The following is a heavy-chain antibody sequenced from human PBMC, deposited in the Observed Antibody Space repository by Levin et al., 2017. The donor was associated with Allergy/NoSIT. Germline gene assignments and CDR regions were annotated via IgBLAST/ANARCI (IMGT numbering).Heavy chain of an antibody. CDR2: IYYSGSA. Sequence: SETLSLTCTISGGSISSDNYFWSWIRQHPGKGLEWIGYIYYSGSAYYNPSLKSRVTISVDTSKNQFSLKLTSVTGADTAVYYCAREVNIVADTDAFDIWGQGTMVTVSS. D-gene: IGHD6-19*01. V-gene: IGHV4-31*03. CDR3: AREVNIVADTDAFDI. J-gene: IGHJ3*02. CDR1: GGSISSDNYF.